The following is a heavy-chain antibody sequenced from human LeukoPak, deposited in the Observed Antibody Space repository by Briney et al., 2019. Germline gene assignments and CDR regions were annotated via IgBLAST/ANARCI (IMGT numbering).Heavy chain of an antibody. V-gene: IGHV3-33*01. J-gene: IGHJ5*02. CDR1: GGKFGIYG. CDR2: MWDDGTNE. D-gene: IGHD3-10*01. CDR3: ARDARDYYGSGSIRFDP. Sequence: GGALRLSCTAAGGKFGIYGRKWGGQGAGKGGEGVAVMWDDGTNEYYVESVKGRFTISRDNGKRTLYLQMNSLRVEDTAVYYCARDARDYYGSGSIRFDPWGQGTLVTVSS.